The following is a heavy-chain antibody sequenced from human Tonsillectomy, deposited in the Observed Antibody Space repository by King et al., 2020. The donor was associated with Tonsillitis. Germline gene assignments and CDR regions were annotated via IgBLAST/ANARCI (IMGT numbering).Heavy chain of an antibody. CDR2: ISTSSTYI. CDR1: GFTFSNYI. J-gene: IGHJ5*02. D-gene: IGHD2-15*01. CDR3: ARGGGGSPSNWFDP. V-gene: IGHV3-21*01. Sequence: VQLVESGGGLVRPGGSLRLSCTASGFTFSNYIMNWVRQAPGKGLEWVSSISTSSTYIYYADSVKGRFTISRDNAKNSLFLQMKDLRAEDTAVYYCARGGGGSPSNWFDPWGQGTLVAVST.